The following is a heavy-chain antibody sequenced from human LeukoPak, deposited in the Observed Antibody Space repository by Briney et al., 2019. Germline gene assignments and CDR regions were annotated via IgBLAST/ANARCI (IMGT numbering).Heavy chain of an antibody. J-gene: IGHJ4*02. D-gene: IGHD2-21*01. Sequence: PGGSLRLSCAASGFAFDDFGMHWVRQAPGEGLEWVSFISGDGSVTYYTDSLKGRFTVSRGNSKNSLYLQMGSLRAEDTALYYCGKDGPVISYWGQGTVVTVSS. CDR2: ISGDGSVT. CDR1: GFAFDDFG. V-gene: IGHV3-43*02. CDR3: GKDGPVISY.